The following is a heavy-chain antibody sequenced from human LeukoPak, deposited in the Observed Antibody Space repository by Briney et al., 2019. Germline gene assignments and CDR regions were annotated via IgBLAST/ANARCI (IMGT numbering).Heavy chain of an antibody. J-gene: IGHJ4*02. Sequence: GGSLRLSCAASGFTFSDYYMSWIRQAPGKGLEWVSYISSSGSTIYYADSVKGRFTTSRDKAKNSLYLQMNSLRAEDTAVYYCAREYCSSTSCLYDYWGQGTLVTVSS. CDR1: GFTFSDYY. V-gene: IGHV3-11*04. CDR3: AREYCSSTSCLYDY. D-gene: IGHD2-2*01. CDR2: ISSSGSTI.